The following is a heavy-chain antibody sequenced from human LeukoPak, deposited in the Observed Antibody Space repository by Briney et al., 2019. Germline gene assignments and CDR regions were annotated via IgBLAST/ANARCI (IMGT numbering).Heavy chain of an antibody. CDR2: ISGSGGST. CDR1: GFTFSSYA. Sequence: GGSLRLSCAASGFTFSSYAMSWVRQAPGKGLEWVSAISGSGGSTYYADSVKGRFTISRDNSKNTLYLQMNSLRAEDTAVYYCAKDSLIKFLLFRELPGAPYFDYWGQGTLVTVSS. D-gene: IGHD3-10*01. V-gene: IGHV3-23*01. J-gene: IGHJ4*02. CDR3: AKDSLIKFLLFRELPGAPYFDY.